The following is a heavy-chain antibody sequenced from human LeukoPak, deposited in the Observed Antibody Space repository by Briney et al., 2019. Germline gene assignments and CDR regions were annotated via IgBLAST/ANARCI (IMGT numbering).Heavy chain of an antibody. CDR2: IYTSGST. D-gene: IGHD3-22*01. CDR1: GGSISSYY. Sequence: SETLSLTCTVSGGSISSYYWSWIRQPAGKGLEWIGRIYTSGSTNYNPSLKSRVTMSVDTSKNQFSLKLSSVTAADTAVYYCARSIVVVITNYYYYYMDVRGKGTTVTVSS. CDR3: ARSIVVVITNYYYYYMDV. J-gene: IGHJ6*03. V-gene: IGHV4-4*07.